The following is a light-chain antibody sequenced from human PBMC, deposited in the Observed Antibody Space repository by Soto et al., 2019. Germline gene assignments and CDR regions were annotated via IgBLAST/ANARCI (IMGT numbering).Light chain of an antibody. CDR2: AAS. CDR3: QQLNTYPVT. J-gene: IGKJ4*01. V-gene: IGKV1-9*01. CDR1: QGISRY. Sequence: IQLTQSPSSLSASVGDSVTITCRASQGISRYLAWYRQKPGRAPQLLISAASTLQSGVPSRFSGSGSGTHFTLVISSLQPEDFATYYCQQLNTYPVTFGGGTKVDIK.